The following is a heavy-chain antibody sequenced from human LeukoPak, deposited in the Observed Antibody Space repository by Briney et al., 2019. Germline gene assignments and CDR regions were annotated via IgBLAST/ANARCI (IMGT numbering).Heavy chain of an antibody. CDR1: GYTFTGYY. Sequence: ASVKVSCKASGYTFTGYYMRWVRQAPGQGLEWIGWIIPNSAGTNYAQKIQGRVTMTRDTSIRTAYMELSRLRSDDTAVYDCARTRFRGNWGTMNWFDPWGQGTLATVSS. CDR2: IIPNSAGT. CDR3: ARTRFRGNWGTMNWFDP. J-gene: IGHJ5*02. V-gene: IGHV1-2*02. D-gene: IGHD7-27*01.